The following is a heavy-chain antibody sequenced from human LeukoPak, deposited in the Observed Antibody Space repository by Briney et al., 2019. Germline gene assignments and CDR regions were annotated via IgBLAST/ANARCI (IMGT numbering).Heavy chain of an antibody. CDR1: GFTFSSYA. Sequence: PGGSLRLSCAASGFTFSSYAMHWVRQAPGKGLEWVAVISYDGSNKYYADSVKGRFTISRDNSKNTLYLQMNSLRAEDTAVYYCASSWYGSYYGMDVWGQGTTVTVSS. CDR3: ASSWYGSYYGMDV. J-gene: IGHJ6*02. V-gene: IGHV3-30-3*01. CDR2: ISYDGSNK. D-gene: IGHD6-13*01.